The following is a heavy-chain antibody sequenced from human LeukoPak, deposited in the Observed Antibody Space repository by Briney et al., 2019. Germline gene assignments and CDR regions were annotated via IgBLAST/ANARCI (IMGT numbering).Heavy chain of an antibody. D-gene: IGHD3-22*01. CDR3: ARGRFYYYDSSGINGRYFDY. V-gene: IGHV4-59*08. CDR2: IYYSGST. Sequence: SETLSLTCTVSGGSISSYYWSWIRQPPGKGLEWIGYIYYSGSTNYNPSLKSRVTISVVTSKNQFSLKLSSVTAADTAVYYCARGRFYYYDSSGINGRYFDYWGQGTLVTVSS. J-gene: IGHJ4*02. CDR1: GGSISSYY.